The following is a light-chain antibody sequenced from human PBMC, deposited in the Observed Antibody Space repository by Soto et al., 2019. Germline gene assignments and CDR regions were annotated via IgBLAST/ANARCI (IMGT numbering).Light chain of an antibody. CDR1: QGISNW. CDR3: QQANSFPLT. V-gene: IGKV1-12*01. Sequence: DIQMTQSPSSVSASVGDRVSITCRASQGISNWLAWYQQKPGRAPKLLIYTGSSLQSGVPSRFSGTGSGTDFTLTISSLQPEDVATYYCQQANSFPLTFGPGTKVDIK. J-gene: IGKJ3*01. CDR2: TGS.